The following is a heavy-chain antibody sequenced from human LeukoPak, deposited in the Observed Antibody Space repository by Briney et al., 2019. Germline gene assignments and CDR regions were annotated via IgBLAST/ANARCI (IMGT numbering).Heavy chain of an antibody. J-gene: IGHJ4*02. CDR2: IGTAGDT. CDR1: GFTFSDYY. D-gene: IGHD3-22*01. V-gene: IGHV3-13*01. Sequence: GGSLRLSCAASGFTFSDYYMSWIRQAPGKGLEWVSVIGTAGDTYYPGSVKGRFTISRENAKNSLYLQMNSLRAGDTAVYYCARVSYDSSGYYYPTYYFDYWGQGTLVTVSS. CDR3: ARVSYDSSGYYYPTYYFDY.